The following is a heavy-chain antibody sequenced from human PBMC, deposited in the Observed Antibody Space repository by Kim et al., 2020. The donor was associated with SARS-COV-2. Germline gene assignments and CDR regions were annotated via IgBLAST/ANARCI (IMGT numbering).Heavy chain of an antibody. D-gene: IGHD1-26*01. V-gene: IGHV3-7*01. J-gene: IGHJ4*02. CDR1: AFPFSNHW. Sequence: GGSLRLSCVASAFPFSNHWMSWVRQAPGKGLEWVAIINQDGTKTYYVDSVKGRFTISRDNAKNSLFLQMNTLRAADTAVYYCARGSGHSGTHSWGQGTLVTVSS. CDR3: ARGSGHSGTHS. CDR2: INQDGTKT.